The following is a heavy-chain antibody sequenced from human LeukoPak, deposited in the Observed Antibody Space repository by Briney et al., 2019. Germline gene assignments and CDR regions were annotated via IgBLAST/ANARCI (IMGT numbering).Heavy chain of an antibody. J-gene: IGHJ4*02. CDR3: ARGAGAYSHPYDY. CDR2: IRYDGSNK. CDR1: GFTFSSYG. Sequence: LAGGSLRLSCAASGFTFSSYGMHWVRQAPGKGLEWVAFIRYDGSNKYYADSVKGRFTISRDNSKNTLYLQMNSLRAEDTAVYYCARGAGAYSHPYDYWGQGTLVTVSS. V-gene: IGHV3-30*02. D-gene: IGHD4/OR15-4a*01.